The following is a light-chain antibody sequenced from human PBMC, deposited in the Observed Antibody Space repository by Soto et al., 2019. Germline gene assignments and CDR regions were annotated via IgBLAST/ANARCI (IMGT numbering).Light chain of an antibody. CDR2: VAS. CDR1: QSVGSNY. Sequence: EIVLTQSPGTLSLSPGERATLYCRASQSVGSNYLAWYQQKPGQAPRVLIYVASSRATGIPDRFSGSGSGADFTITISRLEPEDFVLYYWQQYTTSPFTFGPGTKVDIK. CDR3: QQYTTSPFT. V-gene: IGKV3-20*01. J-gene: IGKJ3*01.